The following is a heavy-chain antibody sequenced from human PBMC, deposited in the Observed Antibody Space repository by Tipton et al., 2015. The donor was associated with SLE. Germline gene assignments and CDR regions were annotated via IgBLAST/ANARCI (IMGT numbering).Heavy chain of an antibody. CDR2: INHSGST. V-gene: IGHV4-39*07. D-gene: IGHD1-1*01. CDR3: ARGILEPGDY. CDR1: GGSISSGRYY. J-gene: IGHJ4*02. Sequence: GLVKPSQTLSLTCTVSGGSISSGRYYWSWIRQPPGKGLEWIGEINHSGSTNYNPSLKSRVTISVDTSKNQFSLKLSSVTAADTAVYYCARGILEPGDYWGQGTLVTVSS.